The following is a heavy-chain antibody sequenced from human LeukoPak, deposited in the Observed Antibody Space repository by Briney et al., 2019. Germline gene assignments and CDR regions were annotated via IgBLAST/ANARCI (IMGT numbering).Heavy chain of an antibody. D-gene: IGHD3-22*01. CDR2: INHSGST. J-gene: IGHJ4*02. V-gene: IGHV4-34*01. CDR1: GGSFSGYY. Sequence: PSETLSLTCAVYGGSFSGYYWSWIRQPPGKGLEWIGEINHSGSTYYNPSLKSRVTISVDTSKNQFSLELSSVTAADTAVYYCARGRITMIVVGTNFDYWGQGTLVTVSS. CDR3: ARGRITMIVVGTNFDY.